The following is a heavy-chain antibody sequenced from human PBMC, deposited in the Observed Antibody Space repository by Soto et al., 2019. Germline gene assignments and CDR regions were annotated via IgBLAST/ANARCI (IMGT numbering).Heavy chain of an antibody. J-gene: IGHJ6*03. V-gene: IGHV1-8*01. Sequence: ASVKVSCKASGYTFTSYDINWVRQATGQGLEWMGWMNPNSGNTGYAQKFQGRVTMTRNTSISTAYMELSSLRSEDTAVYYCARGRRILVRGVTYYYYYMDVWGKGTTVTVSS. CDR1: GYTFTSYD. CDR2: MNPNSGNT. CDR3: ARGRRILVRGVTYYYYYMDV. D-gene: IGHD3-10*01.